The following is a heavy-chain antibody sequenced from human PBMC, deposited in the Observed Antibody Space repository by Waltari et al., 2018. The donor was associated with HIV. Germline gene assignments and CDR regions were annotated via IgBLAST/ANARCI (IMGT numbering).Heavy chain of an antibody. CDR3: VSIAYCGGDCYPRGMDV. CDR1: GFTVSCNY. Sequence: EVQLVESGGGLVQPVGSQRLSCAASGFTVSCNYMTWVRQAPGKGLEWVSVIYSGGSTYYADSVKGRFTISRDNSKNTLYLQMNSLRAEDTAVYYCVSIAYCGGDCYPRGMDVWGQGTTVTVSS. J-gene: IGHJ6*02. D-gene: IGHD2-21*02. CDR2: IYSGGST. V-gene: IGHV3-66*01.